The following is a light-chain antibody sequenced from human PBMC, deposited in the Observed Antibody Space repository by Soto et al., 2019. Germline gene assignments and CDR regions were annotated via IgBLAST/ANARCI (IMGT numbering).Light chain of an antibody. CDR3: QQYNHWPRMLS. J-gene: IGKJ4*01. CDR1: QSLSSN. CDR2: ATS. Sequence: EIVLTQSPATLYVSPGERATLSCRASQSLSSNVAWYQQRPGQAPRLLIYATSSRASDVPARFSGGGSETEFTLTIASLQSEDFAIYYCQQYNHWPRMLSFGGGTKVDIK. V-gene: IGKV3-15*01.